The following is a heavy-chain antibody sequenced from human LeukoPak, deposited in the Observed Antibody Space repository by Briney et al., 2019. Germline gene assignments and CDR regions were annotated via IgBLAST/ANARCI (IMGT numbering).Heavy chain of an antibody. D-gene: IGHD4-11*01. CDR2: TSGSGGTT. CDR1: GFTFSSFA. Sequence: ASGFTFSSFAMTWDRQAPGKGLEWVSATSGSGGTTYYADSVKGRFTISRDNSKNTVYLQMNSLRAEDTAVYYCAKVTTLYYYYGMDVWGQGTTVTVSS. V-gene: IGHV3-23*01. CDR3: AKVTTLYYYYGMDV. J-gene: IGHJ6*02.